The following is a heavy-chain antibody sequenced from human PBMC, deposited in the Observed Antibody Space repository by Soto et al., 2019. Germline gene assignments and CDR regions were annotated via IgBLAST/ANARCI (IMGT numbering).Heavy chain of an antibody. CDR1: GYTFTSYG. V-gene: IGHV1-18*04. D-gene: IGHD3-10*01. J-gene: IGHJ4*02. Sequence: ASVKVSCKASGYTFTSYGISWVRQAPGQGLEWMGWISAYNGNTNYAQKLQGRVTMTTDTSTSTAYMELSSLRSDDTAVYYCARWGVLALCPLRSYTGDDYFDYWGQGTLVTVSS. CDR2: ISAYNGNT. CDR3: ARWGVLALCPLRSYTGDDYFDY.